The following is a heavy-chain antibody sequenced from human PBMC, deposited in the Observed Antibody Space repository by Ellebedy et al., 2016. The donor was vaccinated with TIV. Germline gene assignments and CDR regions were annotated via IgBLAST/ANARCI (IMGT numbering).Heavy chain of an antibody. Sequence: GSLRLXXTIPGASISNYYWSWFRQPAGKGLEWIGRVDTSGGTNYNPSLKSRITMSVDTSKNQFSLKLTSVTAADTAVYYCARRSTSGPYNWFDPWGQGTLVTVSS. CDR2: VDTSGGT. CDR3: ARRSTSGPYNWFDP. CDR1: GASISNYY. J-gene: IGHJ5*02. D-gene: IGHD6-19*01. V-gene: IGHV4-4*07.